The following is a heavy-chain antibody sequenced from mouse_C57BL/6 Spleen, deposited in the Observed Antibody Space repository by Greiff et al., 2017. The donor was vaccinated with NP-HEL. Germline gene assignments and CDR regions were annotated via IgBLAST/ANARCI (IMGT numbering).Heavy chain of an antibody. Sequence: VQGVESGAELARPGASVKLSCKASGYTFTSYGISWVKQRTGQGLEWIGEIYPRSGNTYYNEKFKGKATLTADKSSSTAYMELRSLTSEDSAVYFGATAQATSYAMDYWGQGTSVTVSS. CDR1: GYTFTSYG. CDR3: ATAQATSYAMDY. V-gene: IGHV1-81*01. CDR2: IYPRSGNT. J-gene: IGHJ4*01. D-gene: IGHD3-2*02.